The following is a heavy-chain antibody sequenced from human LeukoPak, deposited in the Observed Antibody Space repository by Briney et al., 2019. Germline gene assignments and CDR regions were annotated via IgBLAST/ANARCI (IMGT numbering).Heavy chain of an antibody. D-gene: IGHD2-15*01. J-gene: IGHJ4*02. CDR2: IYYSGST. V-gene: IGHV4-31*01. CDR1: GGSISSGGYY. Sequence: SETLSLTCTVSGGSISSGGYYWSWIRQHPGKGLEWIGYIYYSGSTYYNPPLKGLVTISVDTSKNQFSLKLSSVTAADTAVYYCARAAPSGRDYWGQGTLVTVSS. CDR3: ARAAPSGRDY.